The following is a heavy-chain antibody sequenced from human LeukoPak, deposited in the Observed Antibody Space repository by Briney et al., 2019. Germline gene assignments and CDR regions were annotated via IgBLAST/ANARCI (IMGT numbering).Heavy chain of an antibody. D-gene: IGHD5-24*01. CDR1: EDIFTVYF. V-gene: IGHV1-2*02. J-gene: IGHJ4*02. CDR2: IKPNSGVT. CDR3: AARRNGYNSLDY. Sequence: ASVKVSCKASEDIFTVYFIHWVRQAPGQGLEWLGWIKPNSGVTKYAQKFQGRVKLTRDTSISTVYMELSRLRSDDTAVYYCAARRNGYNSLDYWGQGTLVTVSS.